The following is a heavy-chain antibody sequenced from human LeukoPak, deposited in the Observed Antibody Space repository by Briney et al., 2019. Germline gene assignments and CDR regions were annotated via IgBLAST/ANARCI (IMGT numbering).Heavy chain of an antibody. Sequence: SETLSLTCTVSGGSISSYYWSWIWQPPGKGLEWIGYIYYSGSTNYNPSLKSRVTISVDTSKNQFSLKLSSVTAADTAVYYCARVGSSSDYWGQGTLVTVSS. J-gene: IGHJ4*02. V-gene: IGHV4-59*01. CDR3: ARVGSSSDY. CDR2: IYYSGST. CDR1: GGSISSYY. D-gene: IGHD2-2*01.